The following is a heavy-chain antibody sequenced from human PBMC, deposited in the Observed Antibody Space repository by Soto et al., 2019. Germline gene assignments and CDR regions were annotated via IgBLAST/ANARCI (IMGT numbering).Heavy chain of an antibody. J-gene: IGHJ6*02. Sequence: QVQLVQSGAEVKKPGSSVKVSCKASGGTFSSYAISWVRQAPGQGLEWMGGIIPIFGTANYAQKFQGRVTITADESTSTAYMELSSLRSEDTAVYYCARDSNNGDHPYYGMDVWGQGTTVTVSS. D-gene: IGHD4-17*01. CDR3: ARDSNNGDHPYYGMDV. V-gene: IGHV1-69*01. CDR2: IIPIFGTA. CDR1: GGTFSSYA.